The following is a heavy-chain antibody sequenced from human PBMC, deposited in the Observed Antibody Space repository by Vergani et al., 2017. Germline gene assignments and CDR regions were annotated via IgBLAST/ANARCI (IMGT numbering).Heavy chain of an antibody. CDR1: GGSISSGDHY. Sequence: QVQLQESGPGLVKPSQTLSLTCTVSGGSISSGDHYWSWIRQPPGKGLEWIGYIYHNGNTYYNPSLKSRVTISLDTSKNQFSLKLRSVTAADTAVYYCARVSPGDNSGWEPFDYWGQGTLVTVSS. V-gene: IGHV4-30-4*08. D-gene: IGHD6-19*01. CDR3: ARVSPGDNSGWEPFDY. J-gene: IGHJ4*02. CDR2: IYHNGNT.